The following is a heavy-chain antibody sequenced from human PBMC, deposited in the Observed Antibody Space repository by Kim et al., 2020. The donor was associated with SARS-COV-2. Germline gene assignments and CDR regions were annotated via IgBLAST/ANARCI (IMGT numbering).Heavy chain of an antibody. CDR1: GGSFSGYY. D-gene: IGHD3-10*01. V-gene: IGHV4-34*01. Sequence: SETLSLTCAVYGGSFSGYYWSWIRQPPGKGLEWIGEINHSGSTNYNPSLKSRVTISVDTSKNQFSLKLSSVTAADTAVYYCARGPLITMVRGVIRNTRPENGMDVWGQGTTVTVSS. CDR2: INHSGST. CDR3: ARGPLITMVRGVIRNTRPENGMDV. J-gene: IGHJ6*02.